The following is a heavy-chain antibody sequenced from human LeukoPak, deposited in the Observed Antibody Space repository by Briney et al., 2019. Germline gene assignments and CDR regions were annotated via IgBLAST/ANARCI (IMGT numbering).Heavy chain of an antibody. CDR2: INPNGGGT. CDR3: ARAGGGCDY. J-gene: IGHJ4*02. D-gene: IGHD6-19*01. Sequence: ASVKVSCKASGYAFTRYYMHWVRQAPGQGLEWMGWINPNGGGTNYAQKFQGRVTMTRDTSISTAYMELSSLRSDDAAVYYCARAGGGCDYWGQGTLVTVSS. V-gene: IGHV1-2*02. CDR1: GYAFTRYY.